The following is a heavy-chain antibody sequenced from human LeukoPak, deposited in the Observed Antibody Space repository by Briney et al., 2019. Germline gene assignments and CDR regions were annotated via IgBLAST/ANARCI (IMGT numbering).Heavy chain of an antibody. Sequence: GGSLRLSCAASGFTFSSYWMGWVRQAPGKGLEWVANIKTEGYDKYYVDSLKGRFTISRDNANNSLYLQMDSLRAEDTAVYYCASEGDGYSYGYKGAFDIWGQGTMVTVSS. CDR1: GFTFSSYW. J-gene: IGHJ3*02. V-gene: IGHV3-7*01. CDR3: ASEGDGYSYGYKGAFDI. D-gene: IGHD5-18*01. CDR2: IKTEGYDK.